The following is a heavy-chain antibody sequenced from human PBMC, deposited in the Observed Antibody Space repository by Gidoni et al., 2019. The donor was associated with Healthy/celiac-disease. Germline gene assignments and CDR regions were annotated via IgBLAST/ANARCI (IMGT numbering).Heavy chain of an antibody. CDR1: GFPFRSCS. J-gene: IGHJ4*02. D-gene: IGHD5-18*01. CDR2: ISSSSSYI. Sequence: EVQLVESGGGLVKPGGSLRLSCAASGFPFRSCSMNWVRQAPGKGLAGVSSISSSSSYIYYADSVKGRFTISRDNAKNSLYLQMNSLRAEDTAVYYCARDRPEPSRYSYGAGRLDYWGQGTLVTVSS. V-gene: IGHV3-21*01. CDR3: ARDRPEPSRYSYGAGRLDY.